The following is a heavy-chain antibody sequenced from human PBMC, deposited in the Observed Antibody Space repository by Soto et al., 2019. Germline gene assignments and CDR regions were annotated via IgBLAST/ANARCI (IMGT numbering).Heavy chain of an antibody. CDR3: ARDKSIAARRGVNWFDP. V-gene: IGHV1-3*01. CDR1: GYTFTSYA. D-gene: IGHD6-6*01. J-gene: IGHJ5*02. CDR2: INAGNGNT. Sequence: GAAVKVSCKASGYTFTSYAMHWVRQAPGQRLEWMGWINAGNGNTKYSQKFQGRVTITRDTSASTAYMELSSLRSEDTAVYYCARDKSIAARRGVNWFDPWGQGTLVTVSS.